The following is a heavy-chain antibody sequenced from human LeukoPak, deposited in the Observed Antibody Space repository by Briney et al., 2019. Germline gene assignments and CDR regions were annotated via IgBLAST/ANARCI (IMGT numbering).Heavy chain of an antibody. J-gene: IGHJ5*02. Sequence: GGSLRLSCAASRFTFSNYGMSWVRQAPGKVLEWVSSITYSSTYIYYADSVKGRFTISRDNSKNTLYLQMNSLRAEDTAVYYCAKDPYSSAWFSRDWFDPWGQGTPVTVSS. CDR1: RFTFSNYG. CDR3: AKDPYSSAWFSRDWFDP. V-gene: IGHV3-23*01. D-gene: IGHD6-13*01. CDR2: ITYSSTYI.